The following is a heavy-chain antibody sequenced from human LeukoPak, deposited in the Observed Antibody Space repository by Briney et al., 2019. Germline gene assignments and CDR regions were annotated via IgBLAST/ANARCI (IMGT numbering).Heavy chain of an antibody. CDR1: GGSISHYF. Sequence: SETLSLTCTVSGGSISHYFWSWIRQPPGKALEWIGYIYYSGSTNYNPSLKSRVTISVDTSKNQFSLKLSSVTAADTAVYYCARGNYYGSGSYYNPYYYYGMDVWGQGTTVTVSS. CDR3: ARGNYYGSGSYYNPYYYYGMDV. V-gene: IGHV4-59*01. CDR2: IYYSGST. J-gene: IGHJ6*02. D-gene: IGHD3-10*01.